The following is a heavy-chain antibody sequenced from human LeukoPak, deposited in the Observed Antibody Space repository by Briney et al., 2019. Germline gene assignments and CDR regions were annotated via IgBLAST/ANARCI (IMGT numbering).Heavy chain of an antibody. Sequence: SETLSLTCSVSSGSITTTNYYWGWIRQPPGMGLEWIGSTFSGGNAYHNPSLKSRVTISVDTSKNQFSLKLISVTAADTAVYYCVRLLPSSGYVLGDWFDPWGQGTLVTVSS. CDR2: TFSGGNA. CDR3: VRLLPSSGYVLGDWFDP. V-gene: IGHV4-39*01. D-gene: IGHD3-22*01. J-gene: IGHJ5*02. CDR1: SGSITTTNYY.